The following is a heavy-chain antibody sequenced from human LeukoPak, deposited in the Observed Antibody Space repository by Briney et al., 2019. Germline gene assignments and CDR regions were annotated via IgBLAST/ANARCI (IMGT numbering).Heavy chain of an antibody. V-gene: IGHV3-11*01. Sequence: GGSLRLSCAASGFTFSDYYMSWIRQAPGKGLEWVSYISSSGSTIYYADSVKGRFTISRDNAKNSLYLQMNRLRAEDTAVYYCATRYCSGGSCSLSALDYWGQGTLVTVSS. D-gene: IGHD2-15*01. CDR3: ATRYCSGGSCSLSALDY. CDR1: GFTFSDYY. J-gene: IGHJ4*02. CDR2: ISSSGSTI.